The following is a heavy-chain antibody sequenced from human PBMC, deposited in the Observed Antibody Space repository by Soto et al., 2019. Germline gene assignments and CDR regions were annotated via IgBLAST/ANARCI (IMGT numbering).Heavy chain of an antibody. CDR3: ARDGPDIVVLPAAITTLYYGMDV. CDR1: GFTFSSYG. J-gene: IGHJ6*02. Sequence: SLRLSCAASGFTFSSYGMHWVRQAPGKGLEWVAVIWYDESNKYYADSVKGRFTISRDNSKNTLYLQMNSLRAEDTAVYYCARDGPDIVVLPAAITTLYYGMDVWGQGTTVTFSS. D-gene: IGHD2-2*01. CDR2: IWYDESNK. V-gene: IGHV3-33*01.